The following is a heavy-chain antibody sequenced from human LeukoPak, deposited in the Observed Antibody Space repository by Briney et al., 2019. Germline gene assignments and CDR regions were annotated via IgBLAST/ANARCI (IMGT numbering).Heavy chain of an antibody. V-gene: IGHV3-23*01. CDR2: SGTDGDS. Sequence: GVLRLSCAASGFSFSSSGMNWVRQAPGKGLEWVSTSGTDGDSYYADSVKGRFAISRDNSKNTLYLQMTSLRAEDTAVYYCAKKTVGNYPYDSWGQGALVSVSP. CDR1: GFSFSSSG. J-gene: IGHJ4*02. CDR3: AKKTVGNYPYDS. D-gene: IGHD5-24*01.